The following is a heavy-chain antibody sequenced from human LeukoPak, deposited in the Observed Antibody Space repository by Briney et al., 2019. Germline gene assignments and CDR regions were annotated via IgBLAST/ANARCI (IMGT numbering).Heavy chain of an antibody. J-gene: IGHJ3*02. D-gene: IGHD3-22*01. CDR2: INPNSGGT. CDR3: ARDSHRDYYDSSGYHI. CDR1: GYTFTGYY. V-gene: IGHV1-2*02. Sequence: ASVKVSCKVSGYTFTGYYMHWVRQAPGQGLEWMGWINPNSGGTNYAQKFQGRVTMTRDTSISTAYMELSRLRSDDTAVYYCARDSHRDYYDSSGYHIWGQGTMVTVSS.